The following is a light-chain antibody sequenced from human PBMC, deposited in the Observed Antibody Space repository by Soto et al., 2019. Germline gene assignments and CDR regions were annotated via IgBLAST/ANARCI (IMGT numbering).Light chain of an antibody. Sequence: QSVLTQSPSASSSLGASVKLTCTLSSGDSRYAIAWHEQQPEKGPRYLMKLNSDGSHSKGDGIPDRFSGSSSGAERYLTISSLQSEDEADYYCQTWGTGIVVFGGGTKLTVL. CDR1: SGDSRYA. J-gene: IGLJ2*01. V-gene: IGLV4-69*01. CDR3: QTWGTGIVV. CDR2: LNSDGSH.